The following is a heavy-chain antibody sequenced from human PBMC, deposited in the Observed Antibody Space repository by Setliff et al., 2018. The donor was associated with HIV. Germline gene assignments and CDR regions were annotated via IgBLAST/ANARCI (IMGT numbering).Heavy chain of an antibody. V-gene: IGHV3-11*06. CDR2: ISGRGDYT. Sequence: PGGSLRLSCAASGFTFSDYYMGWIRQAPGKGLAWVSYISGRGDYTIYTDSVKGRFTISRDNSENTLYLQMKSLRPEDTAVYYCTNLIAVAGMNFDDWGQGTLVTVSS. J-gene: IGHJ4*02. D-gene: IGHD6-19*01. CDR1: GFTFSDYY. CDR3: TNLIAVAGMNFDD.